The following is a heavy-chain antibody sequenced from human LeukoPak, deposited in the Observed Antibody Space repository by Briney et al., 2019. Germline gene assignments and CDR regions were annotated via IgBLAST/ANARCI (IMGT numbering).Heavy chain of an antibody. D-gene: IGHD4-17*01. CDR3: ARLDYGDYESVDY. V-gene: IGHV4-59*08. J-gene: IGHJ4*02. CDR1: GGSISSYY. Sequence: SETLSLTCTVSGGSISSYYWSWIRQPPGKGLEWIGYTYYSGSTNYNPSLKSRVTISVDTSKNQFSLKLSSVTAADTAVYYCARLDYGDYESVDYWGQGTLVTVSS. CDR2: TYYSGST.